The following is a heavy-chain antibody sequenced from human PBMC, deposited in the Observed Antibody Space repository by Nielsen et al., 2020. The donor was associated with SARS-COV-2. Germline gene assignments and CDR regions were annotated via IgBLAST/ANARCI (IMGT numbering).Heavy chain of an antibody. CDR2: MNPNSGNT. CDR3: ARERDYVWGSYRPSDAFDI. D-gene: IGHD3-16*02. V-gene: IGHV1-8*01. Sequence: WVRQAPGQGLEWMGWMNPNSGNTGYAQKFQGRVTMTRDTSISTAYMELSRLRSDDTAVYYCARERDYVWGSYRPSDAFDIWGQGTMVTVSS. J-gene: IGHJ3*02.